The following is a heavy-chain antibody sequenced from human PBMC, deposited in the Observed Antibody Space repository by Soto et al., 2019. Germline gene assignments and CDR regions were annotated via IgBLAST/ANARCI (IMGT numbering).Heavy chain of an antibody. CDR2: ISGSGGST. D-gene: IGHD2-2*01. CDR1: EYVYSGGA. CDR3: AKDRGGPAAIPYYYMYG. V-gene: IGHV3-23*01. J-gene: IGHJ6*03. Sequence: PGGSLRHSVASSEYVYSGGAMSRVSQAPGKGLEWVSAISGSGGSTYYADSVKGRFTISRDNSKNTLYLQMNSLRAEDTAVYYCAKDRGGPAAIPYYYMYGWGKGTTVTAP.